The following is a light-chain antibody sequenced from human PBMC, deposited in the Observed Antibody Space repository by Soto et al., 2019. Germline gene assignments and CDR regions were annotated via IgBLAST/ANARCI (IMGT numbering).Light chain of an antibody. CDR1: QSVSSNY. Sequence: EIVLTQSPGTLSLSPGERATLSCRASQSVSSNYLAWYQQKPGQAPRLLIYGACSRATGVPDRFSGSGSGTDFTLTISRLEPEDFAVYSCQQYGSSPITFGQGTRLEIK. J-gene: IGKJ5*01. V-gene: IGKV3-20*01. CDR2: GAC. CDR3: QQYGSSPIT.